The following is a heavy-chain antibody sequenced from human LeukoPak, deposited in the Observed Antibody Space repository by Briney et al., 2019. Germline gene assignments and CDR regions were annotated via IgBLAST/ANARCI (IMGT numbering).Heavy chain of an antibody. D-gene: IGHD6-6*01. CDR2: IQYDGSNK. J-gene: IGHJ6*03. V-gene: IGHV3-30*02. Sequence: PGGSLRLSCAASGFTFSSYGMHWVRQAPGKGLEWVAFIQYDGSNKYYADSVKGRFTISRDNSKNTLYLQMNSLRAEDTAVYYCAKLYEQLAYYYYYYMDVWGKGTTVTVSS. CDR1: GFTFSSYG. CDR3: AKLYEQLAYYYYYYMDV.